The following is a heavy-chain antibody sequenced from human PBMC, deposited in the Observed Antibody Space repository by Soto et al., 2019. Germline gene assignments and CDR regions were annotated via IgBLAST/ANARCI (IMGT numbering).Heavy chain of an antibody. CDR2: ISPSNGQT. CDR1: GYTFSNLG. D-gene: IGHD3-3*01. Sequence: ASVKVSCKASGYTFSNLGLSGVRQAPGQGLEWMGWISPSNGQTIYAQNFHGRVTMTTDTSTATAHMELRSLISDDTAVYYCARVIMIFGVANLGSYFDYWGQGTRVTVSS. CDR3: ARVIMIFGVANLGSYFDY. J-gene: IGHJ4*02. V-gene: IGHV1-18*01.